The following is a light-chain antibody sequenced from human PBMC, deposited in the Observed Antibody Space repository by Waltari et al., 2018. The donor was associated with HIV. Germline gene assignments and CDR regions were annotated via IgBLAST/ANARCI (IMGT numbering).Light chain of an antibody. J-gene: IGLJ3*02. CDR2: GNT. V-gene: IGLV1-40*01. CDR3: QSYDSRQSGFWV. CDR1: SPNIGAGYD. Sequence: QSVLTQPPSVPGAPGQRVTISCTGTSPNIGAGYDVHWYRQLPGTAPKPLIYGNTNRPAGVSDRFSGSKSGTSASLAITGLQAEDEADYYCQSYDSRQSGFWVFGGGTTLTVL.